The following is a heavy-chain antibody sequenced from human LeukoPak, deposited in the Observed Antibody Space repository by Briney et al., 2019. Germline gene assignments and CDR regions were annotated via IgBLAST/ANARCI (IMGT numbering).Heavy chain of an antibody. CDR2: IYYSGST. D-gene: IGHD3-10*01. CDR3: ARDRVYDAFDI. J-gene: IGHJ3*02. CDR1: GGSISSSNYY. V-gene: IGHV4-39*07. Sequence: SETLSLTCAVSGGSISSSNYYWGWIRQPPGKGLEWIGSIYYSGSTYYNPSLKSRVTISVDTSKNQFSLKLSSVTAADTAVYYCARDRVYDAFDIWGQGTMVTVSS.